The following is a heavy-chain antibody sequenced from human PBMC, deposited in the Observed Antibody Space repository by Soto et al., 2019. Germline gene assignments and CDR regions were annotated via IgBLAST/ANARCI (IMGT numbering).Heavy chain of an antibody. J-gene: IGHJ5*02. CDR1: GGSISSGDYY. Sequence: PSETLSLTCTVSGGSISSGDYYWSWIRQPPGKGLEWIGYIYYSGSTYYNPSLKSRVTISVDASKNQFSLKLSPVTAADTAVYYCARVPGTTTSYWFDPWGQGTLVTVSS. D-gene: IGHD1-7*01. CDR3: ARVPGTTTSYWFDP. V-gene: IGHV4-30-4*01. CDR2: IYYSGST.